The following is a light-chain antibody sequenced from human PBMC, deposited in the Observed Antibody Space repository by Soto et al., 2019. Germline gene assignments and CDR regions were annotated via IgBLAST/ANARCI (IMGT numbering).Light chain of an antibody. V-gene: IGLV1-44*01. Sequence: QSVLTQPPSASGTPGQRVTISCSGSSSNIGSYSVNWYQQVPGTAPKLLIYNNNQWPSGVPGRFSGSKSGASASLAISGLQSEDEADYYCATWDDSLNGPVFGGGTKLTVL. CDR1: SSNIGSYS. CDR3: ATWDDSLNGPV. CDR2: NNN. J-gene: IGLJ2*01.